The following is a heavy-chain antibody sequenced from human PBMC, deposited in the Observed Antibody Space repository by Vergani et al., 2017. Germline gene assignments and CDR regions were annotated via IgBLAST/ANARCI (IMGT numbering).Heavy chain of an antibody. CDR2: INHSGST. V-gene: IGHV4-34*01. D-gene: IGHD5-18*01. J-gene: IGHJ6*02. CDR3: ARGRAYSYGYRYYYYGMDV. Sequence: QVQLQQWGAGLLKPSETLSLTCAVYGGSFSGYYWSWIRQPPGKGLEWIGEINHSGSTNYNPSLKSRVTISVDTSKNQFSLKLSSVTAEDTAVYYCARGRAYSYGYRYYYYGMDVWGQGTTVTVSS. CDR1: GGSFSGYY.